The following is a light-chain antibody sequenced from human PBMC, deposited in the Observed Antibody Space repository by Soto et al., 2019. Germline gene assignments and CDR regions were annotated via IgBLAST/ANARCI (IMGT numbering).Light chain of an antibody. J-gene: IGLJ1*01. CDR1: SSDVGGYNY. V-gene: IGLV2-14*01. Sequence: QSVLTQPASVSGSPGQSITISCTGTSSDVGGYNYVSWYQQHPGKAPKLMIYEVSNRPSGVSNRFSGSKSGNTASLTISGGLATDDDDYYCSSYTRSSTYVFGTGTQLTVL. CDR2: EVS. CDR3: SSYTRSSTYV.